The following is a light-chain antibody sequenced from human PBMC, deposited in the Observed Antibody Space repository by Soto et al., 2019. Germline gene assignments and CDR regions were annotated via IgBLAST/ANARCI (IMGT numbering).Light chain of an antibody. CDR2: DDN. J-gene: IGLJ1*01. CDR3: GSWDSSLSAYV. V-gene: IGLV1-51*01. Sequence: QSVLTQPPSVSAAPGQKVTISCSGSSXNIGGNSLSSYQQLQATAPKLLIYDDNKRPSGIRDRVCGSKSGTSATLGITGFQTGDEADYYCGSWDSSLSAYVFGTGTKVTVL. CDR1: SXNIGGNS.